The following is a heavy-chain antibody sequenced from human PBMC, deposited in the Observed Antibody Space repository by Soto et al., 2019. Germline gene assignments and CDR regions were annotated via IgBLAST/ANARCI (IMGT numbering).Heavy chain of an antibody. CDR2: INPNSGGT. CDR3: ARSTGYCGGGSCSWRYDAFDI. CDR1: GYTFTGYY. Sequence: QVQLVQSGAEVKKPGASVKVSCKASGYTFTGYYMHWVRQAPGQGLEWMGWINPNSGGTNYAQKFQGWVTMTRDTSISTAYMELSRLRSDDTAVYYCARSTGYCGGGSCSWRYDAFDIWGQGTMVTVSS. D-gene: IGHD2-15*01. V-gene: IGHV1-2*04. J-gene: IGHJ3*02.